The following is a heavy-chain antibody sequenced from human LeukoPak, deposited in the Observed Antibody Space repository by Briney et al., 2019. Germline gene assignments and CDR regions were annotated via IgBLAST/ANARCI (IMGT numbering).Heavy chain of an antibody. CDR2: ISYDGSDE. Sequence: GGSLRLSCEASGFTFSSYWMSWVRQAPGKGLEWVGVISYDGSDEYYTDSVKGRFTISRDNSKNTVYLQMNSLRADDTAVYYCARDFTPEWFDIHWGQGTLVTVS. V-gene: IGHV3-30*03. J-gene: IGHJ4*02. CDR3: ARDFTPEWFDIH. CDR1: GFTFSSYW. D-gene: IGHD3-3*01.